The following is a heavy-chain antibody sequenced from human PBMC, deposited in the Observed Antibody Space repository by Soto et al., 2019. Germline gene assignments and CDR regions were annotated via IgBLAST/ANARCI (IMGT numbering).Heavy chain of an antibody. CDR1: GGSIISYY. CDR3: ARGVEDWFGP. Sequence: QVQLQESGPGLVKSSETLSLTCTVSGGSIISYYWSWIRQPPGKGLEWIGYIYNTGSTKYNPSLKSRATRSIDPSKKQFSLKLNSATAADTAISYCARGVEDWFGPWGQGTLVTVSS. J-gene: IGHJ5*02. CDR2: IYNTGST. V-gene: IGHV4-59*01.